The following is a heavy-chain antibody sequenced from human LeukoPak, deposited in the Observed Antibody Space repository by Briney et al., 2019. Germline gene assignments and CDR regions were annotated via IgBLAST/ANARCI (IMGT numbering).Heavy chain of an antibody. CDR2: INPSGGST. CDR1: GYTFTSYY. Sequence: GASVKVSCKASGYTFTSYYMHWVRQAPGQGLEWMGIINPSGGSTSYAQKFQGRVTMTRDTSTSTVYMELSSLRSEDTAVYYCARESITIFGVATAKYFQHWGQGTLVTVSS. J-gene: IGHJ1*01. V-gene: IGHV1-46*01. CDR3: ARESITIFGVATAKYFQH. D-gene: IGHD3-3*01.